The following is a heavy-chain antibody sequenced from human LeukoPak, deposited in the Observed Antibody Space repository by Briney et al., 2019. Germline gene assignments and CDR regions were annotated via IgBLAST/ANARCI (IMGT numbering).Heavy chain of an antibody. J-gene: IGHJ4*02. CDR1: GFTFSSYA. Sequence: GGSLRLSCAASGFTFSSYAMSWVRQAPGKGLEWVSAISGSGGSTYYADSVKGRFTISRDNSKNTLFPQMNSLRAEDTAVYYCARDRRWELLGIDYWGQGTLVTVSS. D-gene: IGHD1-26*01. V-gene: IGHV3-23*01. CDR3: ARDRRWELLGIDY. CDR2: ISGSGGST.